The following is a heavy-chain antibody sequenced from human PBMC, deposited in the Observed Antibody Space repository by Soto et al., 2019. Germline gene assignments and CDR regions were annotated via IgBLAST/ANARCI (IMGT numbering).Heavy chain of an antibody. CDR3: ARDLVPMTVGMDV. CDR2: ISYDGSNK. V-gene: IGHV3-30-3*01. J-gene: IGHJ6*02. D-gene: IGHD3-22*01. Sequence: PGGSLRLSCAASGFTFSSYAMHRVRQAPGKGLEWVAVISYDGSNKYYADSVKGRFTISRDNSKNTLYLQMNSLRAEDTAVYYCARDLVPMTVGMDVWGQGTTVTV. CDR1: GFTFSSYA.